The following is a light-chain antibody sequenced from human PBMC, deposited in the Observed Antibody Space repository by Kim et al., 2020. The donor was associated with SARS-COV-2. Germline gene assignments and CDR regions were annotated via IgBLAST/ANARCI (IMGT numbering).Light chain of an antibody. CDR1: QSVSPW. V-gene: IGKV1-5*03. Sequence: SHITRSRMPLSASERDRLTITCRASQSVSPWLAWYQQKLGNAPKLLIYKASSLDSGVQSRFSGSGSGTEFTLTISSLQPDAFATYYCQDYHTYSFGQGTKV. CDR3: QDYHTYS. J-gene: IGKJ1*01. CDR2: KAS.